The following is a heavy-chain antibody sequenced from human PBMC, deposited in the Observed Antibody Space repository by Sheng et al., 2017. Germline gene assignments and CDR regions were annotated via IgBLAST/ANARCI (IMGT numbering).Heavy chain of an antibody. J-gene: IGHJ3*02. Sequence: QVQLVESGGGVVQPGRSLRLSCAASGFTFSSYGMHWVRQAPGKGLEWVAVIWYDGSNKYYADSVKGRFTISRDNSKNTLYLQMNSLRAEDTAVYYCARDGAVVVPAAITRAFDIWGQGTMVTVSS. CDR3: ARDGAVVVPAAITRAFDI. V-gene: IGHV3-33*01. CDR2: IWYDGSNK. CDR1: GFTFSSYG. D-gene: IGHD2-2*02.